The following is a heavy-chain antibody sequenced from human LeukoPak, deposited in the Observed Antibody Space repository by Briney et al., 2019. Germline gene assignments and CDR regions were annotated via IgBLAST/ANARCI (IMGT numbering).Heavy chain of an antibody. Sequence: KSSETLSLTCTVSGGSISSGTYYWSWIRQPAGKGLEWIGHISSSGGTNYNPSLKRRVTISLDTSNNQFSLKLSSVTAADTAVYYCARGLQLLWFVKTWFDPWGQGTLVTVSS. CDR2: ISSSGGT. CDR1: GGSISSGTYY. CDR3: ARGLQLLWFVKTWFDP. J-gene: IGHJ5*02. V-gene: IGHV4-61*09. D-gene: IGHD3-10*01.